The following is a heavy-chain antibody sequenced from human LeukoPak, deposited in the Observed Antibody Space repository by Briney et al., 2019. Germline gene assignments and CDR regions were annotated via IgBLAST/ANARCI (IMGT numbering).Heavy chain of an antibody. CDR1: GYTFTGYY. Sequence: ASVPVSCKASGYTFTGYYMHWVRQAPGQGLEWMGWINPNSGGTNYAQKFQGRVTMTRDTSINTAYMELSRLRSDDTAVYYCARDRGVTNFDYWGQGTLVTASS. CDR2: INPNSGGT. J-gene: IGHJ4*02. CDR3: ARDRGVTNFDY. V-gene: IGHV1-2*02. D-gene: IGHD2-21*02.